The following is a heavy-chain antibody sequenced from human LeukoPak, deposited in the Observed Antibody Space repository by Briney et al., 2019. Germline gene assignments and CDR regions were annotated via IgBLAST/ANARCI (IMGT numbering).Heavy chain of an antibody. D-gene: IGHD3-22*01. CDR3: ARVLSGSNFDY. V-gene: IGHV3-53*01. Sequence: PGGSLRLSCAASGFTVSSNYMSWVRQAPGKGLEWVSVIYSGGSTYYADSVKGRFTISRDNSKNTLYLQMNSLRAEDTAVYYCARVLSGSNFDYWGQGTLVTVSS. J-gene: IGHJ4*02. CDR2: IYSGGST. CDR1: GFTVSSNY.